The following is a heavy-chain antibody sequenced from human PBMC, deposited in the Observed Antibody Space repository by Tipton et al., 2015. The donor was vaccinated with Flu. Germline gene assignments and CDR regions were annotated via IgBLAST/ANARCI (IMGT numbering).Heavy chain of an antibody. CDR2: VSRSGSA. Sequence: TLSLTCAVSGDSISSDYYWGWIRQFPGKGLEWIGTVSRSGSAIYNPSLKSRVTISIDTSKNQFSLKMKSVTATDMAVYYCARRDYSNYVSDPKSWFDPWGQGTMVAVSS. CDR1: GDSISSDYY. CDR3: ARRDYSNYVSDPKSWFDP. D-gene: IGHD4-11*01. V-gene: IGHV4-38-2*01. J-gene: IGHJ5*02.